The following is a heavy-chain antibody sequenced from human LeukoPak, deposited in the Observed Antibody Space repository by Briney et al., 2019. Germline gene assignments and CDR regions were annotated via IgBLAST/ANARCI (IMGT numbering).Heavy chain of an antibody. V-gene: IGHV3-53*01. CDR1: GFTLSTNY. CDR2: IYSGGTT. J-gene: IGHJ4*02. Sequence: PGGSLRLSCAVSGFTLSTNYMNWVRQAPGKGLEWVSVIYSGGTTYYADSVKGRFTVSRDLSSNTVLLQMNSLRVEDTAMYYCARDPLHWGQGTLVTVSS. CDR3: ARDPLH.